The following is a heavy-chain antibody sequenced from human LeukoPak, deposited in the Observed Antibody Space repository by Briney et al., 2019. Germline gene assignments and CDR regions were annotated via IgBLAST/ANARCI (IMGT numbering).Heavy chain of an antibody. V-gene: IGHV4-59*01. D-gene: IGHD4-23*01. Sequence: SETLSLTCTVSGGSISSYYWSWIRQPPGKGLEYIGYIYYSGSTNYNPSLKSRVTISVDTSKNQFSLKLSSVTAADTAVYYCARAVHRWPSWFDPWGQGTLVTVSS. J-gene: IGHJ5*02. CDR2: IYYSGST. CDR1: GGSISSYY. CDR3: ARAVHRWPSWFDP.